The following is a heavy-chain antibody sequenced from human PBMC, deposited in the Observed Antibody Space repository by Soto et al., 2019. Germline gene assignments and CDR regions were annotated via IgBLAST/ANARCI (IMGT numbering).Heavy chain of an antibody. CDR1: EYTFTCCA. V-gene: IGHV1-3*01. D-gene: IGHD4-4*01. CDR3: ARELQGLYYFDY. Sequence: SVKVSCKASEYTFTCCARHWVRQAPGQSLEWMGWINAGNGNTKYSQKFQGRVTITRDTSASTAYMELSSLRSEDTAVYYCARELQGLYYFDYRGLATLVTVLL. CDR2: INAGNGNT. J-gene: IGHJ4*02.